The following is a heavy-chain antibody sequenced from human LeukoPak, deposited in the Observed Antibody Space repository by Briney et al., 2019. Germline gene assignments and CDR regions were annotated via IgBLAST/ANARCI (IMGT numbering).Heavy chain of an antibody. CDR1: GYSISIGYY. Sequence: PSETLSLTCTVSGYSISIGYYWGWIRQPPGKGLEWIGSIYHSGSTYYNPSLKSRVTMSVDRSKNQFSLKLSSVTAADTAVYYCARGYRPRVGYYYYYYMDVWGKGTTVTVSS. CDR2: IYHSGST. CDR3: ARGYRPRVGYYYYYYMDV. D-gene: IGHD5-18*01. J-gene: IGHJ6*03. V-gene: IGHV4-38-2*02.